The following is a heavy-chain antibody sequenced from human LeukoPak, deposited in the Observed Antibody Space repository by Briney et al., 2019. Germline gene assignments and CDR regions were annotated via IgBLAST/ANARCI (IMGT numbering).Heavy chain of an antibody. CDR2: IKPDGGVQ. Sequence: PGGSLRLSCAASGLTFRNYWMSWVRQAPGKGLEWVANIKPDGGVQNYVDSVKGRFTITRDNAANSLFLQMNSLRDEDTAVYYCATSFPYCSVDSCALGGRGTLVTVSS. CDR3: ATSFPYCSVDSCAL. CDR1: GLTFRNYW. J-gene: IGHJ4*02. V-gene: IGHV3-7*01. D-gene: IGHD2-15*01.